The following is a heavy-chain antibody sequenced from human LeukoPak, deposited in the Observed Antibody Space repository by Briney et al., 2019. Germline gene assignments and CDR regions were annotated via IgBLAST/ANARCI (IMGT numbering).Heavy chain of an antibody. V-gene: IGHV1-24*01. CDR2: FDPEDGET. Sequence: ASVKVSCKVSGYTLTELSMHWVRQAPGKGLEWMGGFDPEDGETIYAQKFQGRVTMTEDTSTDTAYMELSSLRSEDTAVYYCARDPLRYFDWLFGGDNAFDIWGQGTMVTVSS. CDR3: ARDPLRYFDWLFGGDNAFDI. J-gene: IGHJ3*02. CDR1: GYTLTELS. D-gene: IGHD3-9*01.